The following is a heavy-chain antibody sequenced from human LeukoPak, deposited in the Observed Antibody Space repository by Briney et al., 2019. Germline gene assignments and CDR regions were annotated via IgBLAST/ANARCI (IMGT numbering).Heavy chain of an antibody. J-gene: IGHJ2*01. CDR3: ATQSGILTGAWYFDL. D-gene: IGHD3-9*01. CDR2: ISSYNGNT. CDR1: GYTFISYG. Sequence: ASVMVSCKASGYTFISYGISWVRQAPGQGLEWMGWISSYNGNTNYAQKLQGRVTMTTDTSTSTAFMELRSLRSDDTAVYYCATQSGILTGAWYFDLWGRGTLVTVSS. V-gene: IGHV1-18*01.